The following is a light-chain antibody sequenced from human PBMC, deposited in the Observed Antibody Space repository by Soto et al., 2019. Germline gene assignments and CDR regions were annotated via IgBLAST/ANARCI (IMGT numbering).Light chain of an antibody. CDR3: QTWGTGIHVV. CDR1: SGHSSYA. CDR2: LNSDGSH. Sequence: QPVLTQSPSASASLGASVKLTCTLSSGHSSYAIAWHQQQPEQGPRFLMKLNSDGSHNKGDGIPDRFSGSRSGAERYLTISSLQSEDEADYYCQTWGTGIHVVFGGGTQLTVL. J-gene: IGLJ2*01. V-gene: IGLV4-69*01.